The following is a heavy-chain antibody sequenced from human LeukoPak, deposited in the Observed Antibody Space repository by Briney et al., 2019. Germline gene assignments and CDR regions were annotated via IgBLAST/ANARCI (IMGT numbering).Heavy chain of an antibody. Sequence: SETLSLTCTVSGGSISSSSYYWGWIRQPPGKGLEWIGSMYYSGNTYSNPSLKSRVTISVDTSKNQFSLKLSSVTAADTAMYYCARHSEAAAVSRDYFGYWGQRTLVTVSS. CDR1: GGSISSSSYY. CDR3: ARHSEAAAVSRDYFGY. V-gene: IGHV4-39*01. J-gene: IGHJ4*02. D-gene: IGHD6-13*01. CDR2: MYYSGNT.